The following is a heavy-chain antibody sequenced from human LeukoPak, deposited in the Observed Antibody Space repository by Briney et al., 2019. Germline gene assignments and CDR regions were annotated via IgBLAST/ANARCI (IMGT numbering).Heavy chain of an antibody. V-gene: IGHV3-30*18. CDR2: ISYDGSNK. CDR3: AKTPTRYGSGSYAHFDY. CDR1: GFTFSSYE. J-gene: IGHJ4*02. D-gene: IGHD3-10*01. Sequence: GGSLRLSCVASGFTFSSYEMNWVRQAPGKGLEWVAVISYDGSNKYYADSVKGRFTISRDNSKNTLYLQMNSLRAEDTAVYYCAKTPTRYGSGSYAHFDYWGQGTLVTVSS.